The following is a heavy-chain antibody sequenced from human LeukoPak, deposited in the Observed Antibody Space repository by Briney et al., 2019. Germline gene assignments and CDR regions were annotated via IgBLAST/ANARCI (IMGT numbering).Heavy chain of an antibody. V-gene: IGHV4-39*07. D-gene: IGHD1-26*01. CDR3: ARDLLGWELHYFDY. Sequence: TSETLSLTCTVSGGSISSSSYYWGWIRQPPGKGLEWIGSIYYSGSTNYNPSLKSRVTISVDTSKNQFSLKLSSVTAADTAVYYCARDLLGWELHYFDYWGQGTLVTVSS. CDR1: GGSISSSSYY. CDR2: IYYSGST. J-gene: IGHJ4*02.